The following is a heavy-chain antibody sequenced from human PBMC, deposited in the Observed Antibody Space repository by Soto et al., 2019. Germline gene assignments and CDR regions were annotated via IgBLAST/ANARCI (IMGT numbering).Heavy chain of an antibody. V-gene: IGHV5-10-1*01. CDR2: IDPSDSYT. D-gene: IGHD3-10*01. CDR1: GYSFTSYW. Sequence: GASLKISCKGSGYSFTSYWISWVRQMPGKGLEWMGRIDPSDSYTNYSPSFQGHVTISADKSISTAYLQWSSLKASDTAMYYCATTHYYGSGSYYSGDAFDIWGQGTMVTVSS. J-gene: IGHJ3*02. CDR3: ATTHYYGSGSYYSGDAFDI.